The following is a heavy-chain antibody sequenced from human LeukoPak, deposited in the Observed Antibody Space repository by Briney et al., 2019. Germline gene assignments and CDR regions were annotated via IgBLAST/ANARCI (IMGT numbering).Heavy chain of an antibody. J-gene: IGHJ4*02. Sequence: SSETLSLTCTVSGYSISSGYYWGWIRQPPGKGLEWIGSIYHSGSTYYNPSLKSRVTISVDTSKNQFSLKLSSVTAADTAVYYCARDGVAAPRDYWGQGTLVTVSS. CDR2: IYHSGST. D-gene: IGHD6-6*01. CDR3: ARDGVAAPRDY. CDR1: GYSISSGYY. V-gene: IGHV4-38-2*02.